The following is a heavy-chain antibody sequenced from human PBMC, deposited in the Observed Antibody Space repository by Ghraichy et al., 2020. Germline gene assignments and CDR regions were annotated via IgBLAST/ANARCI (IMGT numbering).Heavy chain of an antibody. Sequence: ASVKVSCKASGYTFTSYDINWVRQATGQGLEWMGWMNPNSGNTGYAQKFQGIVTMTRNTSISTAYMELSILRSEDTSVYYCASERGYSGYSHYYYYYGMDVWGQGTTVTVSS. CDR3: ASERGYSGYSHYYYYYGMDV. CDR1: GYTFTSYD. V-gene: IGHV1-8*01. CDR2: MNPNSGNT. J-gene: IGHJ6*02. D-gene: IGHD5-12*01.